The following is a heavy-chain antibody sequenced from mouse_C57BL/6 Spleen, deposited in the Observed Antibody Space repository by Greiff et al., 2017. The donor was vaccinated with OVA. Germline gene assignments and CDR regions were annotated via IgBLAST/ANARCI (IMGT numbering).Heavy chain of an antibody. V-gene: IGHV1-53*01. CDR1: GYTFTSYW. Sequence: QVQLQQSGTELVKPGASVKLSCKASGYTFTSYWMHWVKQRPGQGLEWIGNINPSNGGTNYNETFKSKATLTVEQSSSTAYIQLSSLTSEASAVYYCAREEGYYGYARDAMDYWGQGTSVTVSS. CDR3: AREEGYYGYARDAMDY. CDR2: INPSNGGT. J-gene: IGHJ4*01. D-gene: IGHD2-2*01.